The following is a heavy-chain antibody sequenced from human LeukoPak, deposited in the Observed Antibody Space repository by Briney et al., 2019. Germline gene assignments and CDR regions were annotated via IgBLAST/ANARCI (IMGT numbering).Heavy chain of an antibody. V-gene: IGHV4-39*07. CDR3: ARLSGRDYYFDY. D-gene: IGHD4/OR15-4a*01. CDR1: GGSISSSSYY. J-gene: IGHJ4*02. CDR2: IYYSGST. Sequence: SETLSLTCTVSGGSISSSSYYWGWIRQPPGKGLEWIGSIYYSGSTNYNPSLKSRVTISVDTSKNQFSLKLSSVTAADTAVYYCARLSGRDYYFDYWGQGTLVTVSS.